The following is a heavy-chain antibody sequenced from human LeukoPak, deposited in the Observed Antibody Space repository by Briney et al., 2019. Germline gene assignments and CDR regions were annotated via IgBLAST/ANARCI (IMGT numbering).Heavy chain of an antibody. J-gene: IGHJ5*02. Sequence: ASVKVSCKASGYTFTSYYMHWVRQAPGQGLEWMGIINPSGGSTSYAQKFQGRVTMTREMSTSTVYMELSSLGSEDTAVYYCARDRVVVTAISRGWFDPWGQGTLVTVSS. CDR2: INPSGGST. CDR1: GYTFTSYY. D-gene: IGHD2-21*02. V-gene: IGHV1-46*01. CDR3: ARDRVVVTAISRGWFDP.